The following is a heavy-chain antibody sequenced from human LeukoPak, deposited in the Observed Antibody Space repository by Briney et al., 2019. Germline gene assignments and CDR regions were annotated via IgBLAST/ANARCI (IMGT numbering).Heavy chain of an antibody. V-gene: IGHV4-38-2*02. CDR1: GYSISSGYY. D-gene: IGHD6-13*01. Sequence: SETLSLTCTVSGYSISSGYYWGWIRQPPGKGLEWIGSIYHSGSAYYNPSLKSRVTISVDTSKNQFSLKLSSVTAADTAVYYCARDSLSSWYPSTFDYWGQGTLVTVSS. J-gene: IGHJ4*02. CDR2: IYHSGSA. CDR3: ARDSLSSWYPSTFDY.